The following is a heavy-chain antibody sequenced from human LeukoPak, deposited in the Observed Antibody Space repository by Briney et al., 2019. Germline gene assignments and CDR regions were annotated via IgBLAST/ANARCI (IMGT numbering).Heavy chain of an antibody. CDR2: IYYSGST. Sequence: PETLSLTCTVSGGSISSYYWSWIRQPPGKGLEWIGYIYYSGSTNYNPSLKSRVTISVDTSKNQFSLKLSSVTAADTAVYYCARSYGGNSEQFDYWGQGTLVTVSS. J-gene: IGHJ4*02. V-gene: IGHV4-59*01. CDR1: GGSISSYY. D-gene: IGHD4-23*01. CDR3: ARSYGGNSEQFDY.